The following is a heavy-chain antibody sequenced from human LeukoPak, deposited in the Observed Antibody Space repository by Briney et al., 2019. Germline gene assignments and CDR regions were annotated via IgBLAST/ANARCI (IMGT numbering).Heavy chain of an antibody. J-gene: IGHJ3*02. CDR2: IKQDGSEK. Sequence: GGSLRLSCAASGFTFSSYWMSWVRQAPGKGLEWVANIKQDGSEKYYVDSVKGRFTISRDNAKNSLYLQMNSLRAEDTAVYYCARDTSYSTYYDILAGYPMVVGAFDIWGQGTMVTVSS. V-gene: IGHV3-7*01. CDR3: ARDTSYSTYYDILAGYPMVVGAFDI. D-gene: IGHD3-9*01. CDR1: GFTFSSYW.